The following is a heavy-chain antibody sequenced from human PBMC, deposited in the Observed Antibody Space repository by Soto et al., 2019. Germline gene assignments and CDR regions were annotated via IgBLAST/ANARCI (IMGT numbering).Heavy chain of an antibody. V-gene: IGHV4-30-4*01. CDR2: IYYSGNT. CDR3: ARVRGVTYFDY. Sequence: QVQLQESGPGLVKPSQTLSLTCTVSGGSISSGDYYWSWIRRPPGKGLEWIGYIYYSGNTYYNPSLKSRVTISVDTSKNQLSLKLSSVTAEDTAVYYCARVRGVTYFDYWGQGTLVTVSS. J-gene: IGHJ4*02. CDR1: GGSISSGDYY. D-gene: IGHD3-10*01.